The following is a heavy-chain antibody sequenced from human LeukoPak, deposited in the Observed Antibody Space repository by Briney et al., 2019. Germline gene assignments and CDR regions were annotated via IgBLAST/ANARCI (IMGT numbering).Heavy chain of an antibody. CDR1: GFTFSSYS. Sequence: GGSLRLSCAASGFTFSSYSMNWVRQAPGKGLEWVSSISSSSSYIYYADSVKGRFTISRDNAKNSLYLQMNSLRAEDTAVYYCARDPIAAAGHNYYYYGMDVWGQGTTVTVSS. CDR2: ISSSSSYI. D-gene: IGHD6-13*01. CDR3: ARDPIAAAGHNYYYYGMDV. V-gene: IGHV3-21*01. J-gene: IGHJ6*02.